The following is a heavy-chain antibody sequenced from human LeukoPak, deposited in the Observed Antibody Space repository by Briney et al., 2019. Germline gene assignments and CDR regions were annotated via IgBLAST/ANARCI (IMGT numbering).Heavy chain of an antibody. CDR2: IYYSGST. CDR1: GGSISRYY. V-gene: IGHV4-59*08. Sequence: SETLSLTCTVSGGSISRYYWSWIRQPPGKGLEWIGYIYYSGSTNYNPSLKSRVTISVDTSKNQFSLKLSSVTAADTAVYYCARQTKVLLWFGEDYGMDVWGQGTTVTVSS. J-gene: IGHJ6*02. CDR3: ARQTKVLLWFGEDYGMDV. D-gene: IGHD3-10*01.